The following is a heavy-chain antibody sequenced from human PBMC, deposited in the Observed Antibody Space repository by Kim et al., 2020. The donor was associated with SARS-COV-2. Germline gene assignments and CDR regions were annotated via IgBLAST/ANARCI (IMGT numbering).Heavy chain of an antibody. V-gene: IGHV1-69*13. Sequence: SVKVSCKASVGTFSNSAISWVRQAPGQGLEWMGGIIPIFGIPNYAQKLQGRVTITADELTSTTYMELSSLRSEDTAVYFCARWGGYCSTNKCNSPFDYWGQGTLVTVSS. CDR3: ARWGGYCSTNKCNSPFDY. D-gene: IGHD2-2*01. CDR2: IIPIFGIP. CDR1: VGTFSNSA. J-gene: IGHJ4*02.